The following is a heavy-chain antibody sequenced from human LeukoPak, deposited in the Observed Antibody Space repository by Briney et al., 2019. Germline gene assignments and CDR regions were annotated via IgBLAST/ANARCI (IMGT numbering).Heavy chain of an antibody. CDR3: ARGHCFGGDCYFDY. V-gene: IGHV4-4*02. CDR1: GGSIRSANW. CDR2: IYYSGST. Sequence: PSETLSLTCGVSGGSIRSANWWSWVRQPPGKGLEWIGSIYYSGSTYYNPSLKSRVTISVDTSKNQFSLKLSSVTAADTAVHYCARGHCFGGDCYFDYWGPGTLVTVSS. J-gene: IGHJ4*02. D-gene: IGHD2-21*02.